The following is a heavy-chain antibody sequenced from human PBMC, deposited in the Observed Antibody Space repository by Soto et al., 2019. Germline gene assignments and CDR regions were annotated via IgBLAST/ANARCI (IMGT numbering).Heavy chain of an antibody. D-gene: IGHD6-13*01. V-gene: IGHV3-33*01. J-gene: IGHJ4*02. CDR3: ARGGIAAGDY. CDR1: GFTFSSYG. CDR2: IWYDGSNK. Sequence: QVQLVESGGGVVQPGRSLRLSCAASGFTFSSYGMHWVRQAPGKGLEWVAVIWYDGSNKYYADSVKGRFTISRDNSKKTRYVQMNSLRAEDTAVYYYARGGIAAGDYWGQGTLVTVSS.